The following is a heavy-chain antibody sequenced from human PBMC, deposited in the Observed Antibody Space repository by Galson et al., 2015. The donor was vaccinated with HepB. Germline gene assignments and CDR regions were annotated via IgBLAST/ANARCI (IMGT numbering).Heavy chain of an antibody. CDR1: GGTFSTYT. Sequence: SVKVSCKASGGTFSTYTFVWVRQAPGQGLEWMGRISPELAMTNYAETFQDRVTITADKSTTTAYMELRSLKSEDTAVYYCARERGDVEFDIWGQGTMVAVSS. V-gene: IGHV1-69*04. J-gene: IGHJ3*02. CDR3: ARERGDVEFDI. CDR2: ISPELAMT. D-gene: IGHD5-12*01.